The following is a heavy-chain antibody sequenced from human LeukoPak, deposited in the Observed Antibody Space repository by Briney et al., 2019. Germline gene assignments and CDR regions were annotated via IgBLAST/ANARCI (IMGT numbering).Heavy chain of an antibody. D-gene: IGHD6-19*01. V-gene: IGHV3-30*18. CDR1: GFTFSSYG. CDR2: ISYDGSNK. J-gene: IGHJ6*02. CDR3: AKDYTSWLVRPGYYYYGMDV. Sequence: GGSLRLSCAASGFTFSSYGMHWVRQAPGKGLEWVAVISYDGSNKYYADSVKGRFTISRDNSKNTLYLQMNSLRAEDTAVYYCAKDYTSWLVRPGYYYYGMDVWGQGTTVTVSS.